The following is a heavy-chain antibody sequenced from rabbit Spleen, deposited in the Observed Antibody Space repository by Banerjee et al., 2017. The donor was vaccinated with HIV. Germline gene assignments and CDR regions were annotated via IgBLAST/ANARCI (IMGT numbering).Heavy chain of an antibody. CDR1: GFDFSSNA. J-gene: IGHJ4*01. Sequence: QEQLVESGGGLVQPEGSLTLTCKSSGFDFSSNAMCWVRQAPGKGLEWIGYIDPIFGTTYYANWVNGRFTISSHNAQNTLFLQLNSLTAADTATYFCVREVAAKFSLWGQGTLVTVS. D-gene: IGHD4-1*01. CDR3: VREVAAKFSL. CDR2: IDPIFGTT. V-gene: IGHV1S47*01.